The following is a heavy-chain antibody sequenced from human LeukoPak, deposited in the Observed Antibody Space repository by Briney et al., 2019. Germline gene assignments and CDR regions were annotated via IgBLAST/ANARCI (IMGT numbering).Heavy chain of an antibody. Sequence: SETLSLTCTVSGGSISSYYWSWIRQPPGKGLEWIGYIYYSGSTNYNPSLKSRVTISVDTSKNQFSLKLSSVTAADTAVYYCARSSYSSSARIDYWGQGTLVTVSS. D-gene: IGHD6-6*01. CDR3: ARSSYSSSARIDY. V-gene: IGHV4-59*01. CDR1: GGSISSYY. J-gene: IGHJ4*02. CDR2: IYYSGST.